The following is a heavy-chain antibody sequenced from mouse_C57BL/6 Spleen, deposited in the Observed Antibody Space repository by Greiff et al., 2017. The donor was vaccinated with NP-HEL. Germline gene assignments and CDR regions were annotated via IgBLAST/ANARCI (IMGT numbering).Heavy chain of an antibody. D-gene: IGHD1-1*01. J-gene: IGHJ1*03. CDR2: IDPSDSYT. Sequence: QVQLQQPGAELVRPGNSVKLSCKASGYTFTSYWMHWVKQRPGQGLEWIGVIDPSDSYTNYNQKFKGKATLTVDTSSSTAYMQLSSLTSEDSAVYYCARLLRFYFDVWGTGTTVTVSS. CDR1: GYTFTSYW. V-gene: IGHV1-59*01. CDR3: ARLLRFYFDV.